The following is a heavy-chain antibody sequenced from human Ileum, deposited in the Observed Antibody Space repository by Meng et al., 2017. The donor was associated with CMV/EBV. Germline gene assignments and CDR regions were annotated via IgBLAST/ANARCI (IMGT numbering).Heavy chain of an antibody. J-gene: IGHJ4*02. Sequence: LSVSSFNTDNYSWIWIRHAPGKGLEFIGYVYYSGATNYNPFFKSRVTISVDTSKNQFSLKLTSVSAADTAVYYCTRGNTALWDSDSWGQGTLVTVSS. CDR3: TRGNTALWDSDS. V-gene: IGHV4-61*01. D-gene: IGHD3-10*01. CDR1: VSSFNTDNYS. CDR2: VYYSGAT.